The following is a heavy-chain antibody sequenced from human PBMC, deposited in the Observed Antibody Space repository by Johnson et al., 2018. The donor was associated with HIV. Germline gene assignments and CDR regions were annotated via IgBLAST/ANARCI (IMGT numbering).Heavy chain of an antibody. J-gene: IGHJ3*01. Sequence: VQLVESGGGFVQPGGSLRLSCGASGFTVSSNYMNWVRQAPGKGLEWVSVIYSGGRTYYADSVKGRFTISRDNSKNTLYLQMNSLRAEDTAVYYCAKIMSKWSVDDDAFDVWGQGTMVTVSS. CDR2: IYSGGRT. CDR1: GFTVSSNY. CDR3: AKIMSKWSVDDDAFDV. V-gene: IGHV3-66*01. D-gene: IGHD2-15*01.